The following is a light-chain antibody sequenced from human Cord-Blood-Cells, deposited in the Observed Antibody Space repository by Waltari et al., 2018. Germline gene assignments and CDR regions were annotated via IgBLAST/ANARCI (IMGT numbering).Light chain of an antibody. CDR1: QSVLYSSNNKNY. CDR3: QQYYSTPT. Sequence: DIVMTQSPDSLAVSLGERATINCKSSQSVLYSSNNKNYLAWYQQKPGPPPKLLIYGASTREAGVPDRFSGSGSGTDFTLTISSLQAEDVAVYYCQQYYSTPTFGQGTKVEIK. J-gene: IGKJ1*01. V-gene: IGKV4-1*01. CDR2: GAS.